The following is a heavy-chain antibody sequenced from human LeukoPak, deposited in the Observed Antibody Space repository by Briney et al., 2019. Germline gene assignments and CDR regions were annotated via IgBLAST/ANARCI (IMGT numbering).Heavy chain of an antibody. Sequence: SETLSLTCTVSNDSITNYYWSWIRQPPGKGLQWIGYIDYSGTTNYNPSLKSRVTISVDTSKNQFSLKLSSVTAADTAVYYCARDGYYDSSGYRNWFDPWGQGTLVTVSS. D-gene: IGHD3-22*01. CDR2: IDYSGTT. J-gene: IGHJ5*02. CDR1: NDSITNYY. CDR3: ARDGYYDSSGYRNWFDP. V-gene: IGHV4-59*01.